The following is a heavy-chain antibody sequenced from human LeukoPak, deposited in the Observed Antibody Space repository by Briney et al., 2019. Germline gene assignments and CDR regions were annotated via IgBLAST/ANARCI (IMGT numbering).Heavy chain of an antibody. D-gene: IGHD6-13*01. CDR3: VRDEGKSSWDY. J-gene: IGHJ4*02. V-gene: IGHV3-11*01. Sequence: PGGSLRLSCATSGFTFSVYYMSWIRQAPGKGLEWVSYISSSGSTMYYADPVKGRFTISRDNAKNTLYLQMNSLRAEDTAVYYCVRDEGKSSWDYWGQGTLVTVSS. CDR2: ISSSGSTM. CDR1: GFTFSVYY.